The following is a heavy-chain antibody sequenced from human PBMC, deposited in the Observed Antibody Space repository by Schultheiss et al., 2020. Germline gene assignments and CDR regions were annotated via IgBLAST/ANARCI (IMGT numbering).Heavy chain of an antibody. V-gene: IGHV4-61*09. D-gene: IGHD4-17*01. CDR1: GGSISSSSYY. Sequence: SETLSLTCTVSGGSISSSSYYWSWIRQPAGKRLEWLGHLYTSGSTYYNPSLKSRVTISVDTSKNQFSLKLSSVTAADTAVYYCAKTTDGTPHDYWGQGTLVTVSS. J-gene: IGHJ4*02. CDR2: LYTSGST. CDR3: AKTTDGTPHDY.